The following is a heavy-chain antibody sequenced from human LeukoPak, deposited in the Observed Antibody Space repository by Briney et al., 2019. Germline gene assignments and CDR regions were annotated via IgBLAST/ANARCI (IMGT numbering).Heavy chain of an antibody. J-gene: IGHJ5*02. CDR2: ISGSGGST. D-gene: IGHD6-19*01. CDR1: GFTFSSYA. Sequence: GGSLRHSCAASGFTFSSYAMSWVRQAPGKGLEWVSAISGSGGSTYYADSVKGRFTISRDNSKNTLYLQMNSLRAEDTAVYYCAKDRYIAVAGKGVEKYNWFDPWGQGTLVTVSS. V-gene: IGHV3-23*01. CDR3: AKDRYIAVAGKGVEKYNWFDP.